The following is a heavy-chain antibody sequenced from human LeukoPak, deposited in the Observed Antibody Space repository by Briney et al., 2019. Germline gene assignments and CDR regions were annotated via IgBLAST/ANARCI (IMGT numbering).Heavy chain of an antibody. CDR3: ARGPNSNWSGLDF. CDR2: IKQDGSEK. CDR1: GFTFSNYW. J-gene: IGHJ4*02. Sequence: PGGSLRLSCAASGFTFSNYWMTWVRQAPGKGLEWVASIKQDGSEKYYVDSVKGRFTISRDNAKNSLYLQVNNLRAEDTAVYYCARGPNSNWSGLDFWGQGTLLTVSS. V-gene: IGHV3-7*01. D-gene: IGHD6-6*01.